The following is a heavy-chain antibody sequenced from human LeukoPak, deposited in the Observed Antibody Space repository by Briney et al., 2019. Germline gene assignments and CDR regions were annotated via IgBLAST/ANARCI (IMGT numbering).Heavy chain of an antibody. Sequence: SETLSLTCAVSGDSISTTNYYWGWIRQPPGKGLEWIGIIYYSGSTNYNPSLKSRVTISVDTSKNQFSLKLSSVTAADTAVYYCARIESGWYPLGAEAFDIWGQGTMVTVSS. CDR3: ARIESGWYPLGAEAFDI. D-gene: IGHD6-19*01. CDR1: GDSISTTNYY. V-gene: IGHV4-39*01. CDR2: IYYSGST. J-gene: IGHJ3*02.